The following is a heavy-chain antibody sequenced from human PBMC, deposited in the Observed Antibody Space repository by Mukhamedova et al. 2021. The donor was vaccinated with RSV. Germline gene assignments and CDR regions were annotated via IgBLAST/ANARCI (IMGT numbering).Heavy chain of an antibody. Sequence: YNDYAESVKSRITINPDTSKNQLSLQLNSVTPDDTAVYYCARGWELDYWGQGTLVTVSS. V-gene: IGHV6-1*01. CDR2: YN. J-gene: IGHJ4*02. CDR3: ARGWELDY. D-gene: IGHD1-1*01.